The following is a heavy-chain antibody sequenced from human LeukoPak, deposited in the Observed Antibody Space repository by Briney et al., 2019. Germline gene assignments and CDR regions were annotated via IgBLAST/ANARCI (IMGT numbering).Heavy chain of an antibody. Sequence: GGSLRLSCEASGFTFSNSWMTWVRQTPGKGLEWVANIKTDGSEKYYVDSVKGRFTISRDNAKNSLYLQMNSLRAEDTAVYYCSRERRGGDAFDIWGQGTMVTVSS. CDR3: SRERRGGDAFDI. V-gene: IGHV3-7*01. CDR1: GFTFSNSW. J-gene: IGHJ3*02. D-gene: IGHD3-10*01. CDR2: IKTDGSEK.